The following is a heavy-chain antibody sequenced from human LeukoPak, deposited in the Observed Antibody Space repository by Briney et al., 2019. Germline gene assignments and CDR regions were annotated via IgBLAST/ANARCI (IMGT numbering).Heavy chain of an antibody. Sequence: PGGSLRLSCAASGFTFSSYSMNWVRQAPGEGLEWVSSISSSSSYIYYAGSVKGRFTISRDNAKNSLYLQMNSLRAEDTAVYYCAKVPDYYGPGRYHWGQGTLVTVSS. CDR1: GFTFSSYS. J-gene: IGHJ4*02. V-gene: IGHV3-21*01. CDR3: AKVPDYYGPGRYH. CDR2: ISSSSSYI. D-gene: IGHD3-10*01.